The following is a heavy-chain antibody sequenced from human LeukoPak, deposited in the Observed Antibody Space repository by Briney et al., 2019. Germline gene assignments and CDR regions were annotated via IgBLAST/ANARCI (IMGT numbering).Heavy chain of an antibody. J-gene: IGHJ6*03. CDR2: MNPNSGNT. CDR1: GYTFTSYD. V-gene: IGHV1-8*01. D-gene: IGHD5-12*01. Sequence: ASVKVSCKASGYTFTSYDINWVRQATGQGLEWMGWMNPNSGNTGYAQKFQGRVTMTRDTSISTAYMELSRLRSDDTAVYYCARWLREPYYYYYYMDVWGKGTTVTVSS. CDR3: ARWLREPYYYYYYMDV.